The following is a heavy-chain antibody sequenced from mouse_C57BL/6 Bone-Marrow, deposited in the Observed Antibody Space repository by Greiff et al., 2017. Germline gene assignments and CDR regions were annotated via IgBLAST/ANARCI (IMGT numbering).Heavy chain of an antibody. Sequence: EVKLQESGGGLVQPGESLKLSCESNEYEFPSHDMSWVRKTPEKRLELVAAINSDGGSTYYPDTMERRFIISRDNTKKTLYLQMSSLRSEDTALDYCARHTLTGGGYAMDYWGQGTSVTVSS. CDR1: EYEFPSHD. J-gene: IGHJ4*01. V-gene: IGHV5-2*01. D-gene: IGHD4-1*01. CDR3: ARHTLTGGGYAMDY. CDR2: INSDGGST.